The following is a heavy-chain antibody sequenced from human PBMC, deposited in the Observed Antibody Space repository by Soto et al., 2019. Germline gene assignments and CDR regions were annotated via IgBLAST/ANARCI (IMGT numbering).Heavy chain of an antibody. D-gene: IGHD3-3*01. V-gene: IGHV3-9*01. CDR1: GFTFDDYA. J-gene: IGHJ3*02. Sequence: EVQLVESGGGLVQPGRSLRLSCAASGFTFDDYAMHWVRQAPGKGLEWVSGVSWNSGSEGYADSVKGRFTISRDNVNKSLHLQMNSLEPEDTAVYFCASSRGRGDFWSGYVAFDIWGQGTTVTVS. CDR3: ASSRGRGDFWSGYVAFDI. CDR2: VSWNSGSE.